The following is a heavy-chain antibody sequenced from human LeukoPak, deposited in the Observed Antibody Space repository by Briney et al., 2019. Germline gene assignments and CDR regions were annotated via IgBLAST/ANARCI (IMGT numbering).Heavy chain of an antibody. D-gene: IGHD3-16*02. CDR1: GFTFSSYS. V-gene: IGHV3-21*01. CDR3: ARDWSVPSIVRDDY. CDR2: ICSSSSYI. Sequence: GGSLRLSCAASGFTFSSYSMIWVRQAPGKGLEWVSSICSSSSYIYYADSVKGRFTISRDNAKNSLYLQMNSLRAEDTAVYYCARDWSVPSIVRDDYWGQGTLVTVSS. J-gene: IGHJ4*02.